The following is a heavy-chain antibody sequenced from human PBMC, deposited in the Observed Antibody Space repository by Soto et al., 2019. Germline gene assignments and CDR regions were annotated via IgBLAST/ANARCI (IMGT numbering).Heavy chain of an antibody. J-gene: IGHJ6*02. CDR3: AREDRDRETGLVPAAIDGMDV. CDR1: GGTFSRYS. V-gene: IGHV1-69*08. Sequence: QVQLVQSGAEVKKPGSSVKVSCKASGGTFSRYSFTWVRQAPGHGLEWMGRIIPVFGIASYAQKFQGRVTITADKSTSTAYMELSSLGSEDTAVYYCAREDRDRETGLVPAAIDGMDVWGQGTTVTVSS. D-gene: IGHD2-2*01. CDR2: IIPVFGIA.